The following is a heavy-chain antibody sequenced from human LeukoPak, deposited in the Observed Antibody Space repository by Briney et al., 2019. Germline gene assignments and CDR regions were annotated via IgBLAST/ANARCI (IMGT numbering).Heavy chain of an antibody. D-gene: IGHD3-3*01. Sequence: AGGSLRLSCTASGFIFSSYSMNWVRQAPGKGLEWVSYISSSSDTIYYADSVEGRFTISRDNAKNSLYLQMNSLRDVDTAVYYCAPNFWGGYLTDYWGQGTLVTVSS. CDR3: APNFWGGYLTDY. V-gene: IGHV3-48*02. CDR1: GFIFSSYS. CDR2: ISSSSDTI. J-gene: IGHJ4*02.